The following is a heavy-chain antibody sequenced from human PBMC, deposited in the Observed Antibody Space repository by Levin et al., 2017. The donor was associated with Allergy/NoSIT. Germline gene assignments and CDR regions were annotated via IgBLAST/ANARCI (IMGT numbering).Heavy chain of an antibody. V-gene: IGHV3-7*01. CDR1: GFTFSSYS. D-gene: IGHD4-11*01. Sequence: SCAASGFTFSSYSMNWVRQAPGKGLEWVANIKQDGSEQYYVDSVKGRFTISRDNAKNSLYLQMNSLRAEDTAVYYCARGSYSPTYWGQGTLVTVSS. CDR3: ARGSYSPTY. J-gene: IGHJ4*02. CDR2: IKQDGSEQ.